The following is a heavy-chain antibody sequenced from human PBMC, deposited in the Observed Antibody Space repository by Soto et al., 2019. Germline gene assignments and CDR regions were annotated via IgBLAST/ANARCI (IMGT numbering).Heavy chain of an antibody. CDR1: GYTFTTFH. CDR3: ARVRYGDFSFQY. Sequence: QVHLVQSGAEVRKPGASVKVSCKASGYTFTTFHLHWVRLAPGQGLEWMGWINPDTGDLEYGQKCQGRVTLTRDTSMTTAYMELSSLTSDDTAIYFCARVRYGDFSFQYWGQGTPVSVSS. D-gene: IGHD4-17*01. V-gene: IGHV1-2*02. J-gene: IGHJ4*02. CDR2: INPDTGDL.